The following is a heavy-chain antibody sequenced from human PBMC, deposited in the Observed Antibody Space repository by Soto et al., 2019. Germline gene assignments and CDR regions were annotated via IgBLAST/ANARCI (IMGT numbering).Heavy chain of an antibody. CDR1: GGSISSGGYS. CDR3: AGSCDYNNSGMYV. Sequence: SETLSLTCAVSGGSISSGGYSWSWIRQPPGKGLEWIGYIYHSGSTYYNPSLKSRVTISVDRSKNQFSLKLSSVTAADTAVYYCAGSCDYNNSGMYVRCQGTTVPVSS. D-gene: IGHD3-22*01. J-gene: IGHJ6*02. CDR2: IYHSGST. V-gene: IGHV4-30-2*01.